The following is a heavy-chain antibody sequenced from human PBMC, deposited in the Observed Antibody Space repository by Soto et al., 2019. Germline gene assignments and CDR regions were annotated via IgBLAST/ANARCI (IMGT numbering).Heavy chain of an antibody. CDR1: GFTFSSYG. CDR3: ARDSHAFDI. V-gene: IGHV3-33*01. Sequence: PGGSLRLSCAAPGFTFSSYGMHWVRQAPGKGLEWVAVIWYDGSNKYYADSVKGRFTISRDNSKNTLYLQMNSLRAEDTAVYYCARDSHAFDIWGQGTMVTVSS. CDR2: IWYDGSNK. J-gene: IGHJ3*02.